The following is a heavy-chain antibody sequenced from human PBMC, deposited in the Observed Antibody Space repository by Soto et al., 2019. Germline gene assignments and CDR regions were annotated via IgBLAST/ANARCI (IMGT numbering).Heavy chain of an antibody. J-gene: IGHJ6*02. V-gene: IGHV4-31*03. CDR3: ARDEENYYGMDV. CDR2: IYYSGST. Sequence: SETLSLTCTVSGCSISSGGYYWSWIRQHPGKGLEWIGYIYYSGSTYYNPSLKSRVTISVDTSKNQFSLKLSSVTAADTAVYYCARDEENYYGMDVWGQGTTVTLSS. CDR1: GCSISSGGYY.